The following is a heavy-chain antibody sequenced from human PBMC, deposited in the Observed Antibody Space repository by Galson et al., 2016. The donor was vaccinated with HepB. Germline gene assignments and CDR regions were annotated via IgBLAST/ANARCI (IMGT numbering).Heavy chain of an antibody. Sequence: SLRLSCAASGFTFDDYAMHWVRQAPGKGLEWVSGISWNSGSIGYADSVKGRFTTSRDNAKNSLYLQMNSLRAEDTALYYCARYSGSGSNLMDYYYYYGMDVWGQGTTVTVSS. CDR1: GFTFDDYA. D-gene: IGHD3-10*01. CDR3: ARYSGSGSNLMDYYYYYGMDV. J-gene: IGHJ6*02. V-gene: IGHV3-9*01. CDR2: ISWNSGSI.